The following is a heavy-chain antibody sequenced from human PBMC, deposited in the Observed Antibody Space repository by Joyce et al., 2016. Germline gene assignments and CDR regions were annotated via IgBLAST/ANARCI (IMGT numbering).Heavy chain of an antibody. Sequence: QVRLVESGGGVVQPGRSLSLSCAASGLTLSNYGVHWVRQAPGKGLEWVAVISYDGIYKYYADSVKGRFTISRDNSKNTVFLEMNSLRAEDTAVYYCAKILTATYSSGWFLDYWGQGTLVTVSS. CDR2: ISYDGIYK. CDR1: GLTLSNYG. D-gene: IGHD6-25*01. CDR3: AKILTATYSSGWFLDY. V-gene: IGHV3-30*18. J-gene: IGHJ4*02.